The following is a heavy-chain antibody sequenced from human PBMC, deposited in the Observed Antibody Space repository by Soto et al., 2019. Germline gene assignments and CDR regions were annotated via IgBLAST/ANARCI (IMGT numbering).Heavy chain of an antibody. J-gene: IGHJ4*02. D-gene: IGHD3-10*01. CDR2: ISYAGSNK. CDR1: GFTFSSYG. V-gene: IGHV3-30*18. Sequence: QVQLVESGGGVVQPGRSLRLSCAASGFTFSSYGMHWVRQAPGKGLEWVAVISYAGSNKYYADSVKGRFTISRDNSKNTLYLQMNSLRAEDTAVYYCAKDHRARYYGSGSYFDYWGQGTLVTVSS. CDR3: AKDHRARYYGSGSYFDY.